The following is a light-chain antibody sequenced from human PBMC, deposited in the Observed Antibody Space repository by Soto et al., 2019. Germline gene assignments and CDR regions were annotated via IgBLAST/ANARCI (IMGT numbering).Light chain of an antibody. V-gene: IGKV3-20*01. Sequence: EIVLTQSPGTLSLSPGERATLSFGAIQSVSNNYLAWYQQKPGQAPRLLIYGASSRATGIPDRFSGSGSGTDFTLTISRLEPEDFAVYYCQQYGSSPGWTFGQGTKVDI. J-gene: IGKJ1*01. CDR3: QQYGSSPGWT. CDR1: QSVSNNY. CDR2: GAS.